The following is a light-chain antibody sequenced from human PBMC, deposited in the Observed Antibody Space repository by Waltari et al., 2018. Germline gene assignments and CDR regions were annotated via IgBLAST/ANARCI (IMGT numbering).Light chain of an antibody. Sequence: DIQMTQSPSTLSASVGDRVTITCRASQSLSNWLAWYQQKPGKAPKVLIYKASTLESGVPSRFSGSGSGTEFTLTISSLQPDDFAIYYCQQYRNLWTFGQGTKVEIK. CDR1: QSLSNW. J-gene: IGKJ1*01. CDR3: QQYRNLWT. V-gene: IGKV1-5*03. CDR2: KAS.